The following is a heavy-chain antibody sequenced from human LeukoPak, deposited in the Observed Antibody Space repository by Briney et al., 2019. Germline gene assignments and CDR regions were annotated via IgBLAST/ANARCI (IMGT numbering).Heavy chain of an antibody. Sequence: GESLILSCAASGFTFSSYAMHWVRQAQGKGLGWEAVISYDGSNKYYANSVKGRLTISRDNSKNTLYQQMNRLRAEDTVVYYWPRGAPYGSGWYSIQNRYAFDICGEGRMVTVSS. V-gene: IGHV3-30*04. CDR2: ISYDGSNK. CDR1: GFTFSSYA. D-gene: IGHD6-19*01. J-gene: IGHJ3*02. CDR3: PRGAPYGSGWYSIQNRYAFDI.